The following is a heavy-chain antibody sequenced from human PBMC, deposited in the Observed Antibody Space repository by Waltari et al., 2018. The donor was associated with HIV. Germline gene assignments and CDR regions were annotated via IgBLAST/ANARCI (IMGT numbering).Heavy chain of an antibody. CDR3: ARHLNHGHDYVWGSYRPFDY. CDR1: GGSISSRRHY. J-gene: IGHJ4*02. V-gene: IGHV4-39*01. D-gene: IGHD3-16*02. CDR2: ISSSGSS. Sequence: QLQLQESGPGLVKPSETLSLTCIVSGGSISSRRHYWGWIRQPPGKGLEWLATISSSGSSFYNPSLKSRLTISVDTSKNRFSLRLSSVTAADTAVYYCARHLNHGHDYVWGSYRPFDYWGQGTLVTVSS.